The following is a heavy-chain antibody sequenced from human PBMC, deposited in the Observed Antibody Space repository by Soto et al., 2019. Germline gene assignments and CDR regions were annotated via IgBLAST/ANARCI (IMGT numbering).Heavy chain of an antibody. CDR3: ARRGSGSYYDY. Sequence: EVQLLESGEGLVQPGGSLRLSCAASGFTCSSYAMRWVRQAPVKGLEWVSAISGSGDSTYYADSVKGRFTISRDNSKNTLYLQMNSLRAEDTAVYYCARRGSGSYYDYWGQGTLVTVSS. CDR1: GFTCSSYA. V-gene: IGHV3-23*01. D-gene: IGHD1-26*01. CDR2: ISGSGDST. J-gene: IGHJ4*02.